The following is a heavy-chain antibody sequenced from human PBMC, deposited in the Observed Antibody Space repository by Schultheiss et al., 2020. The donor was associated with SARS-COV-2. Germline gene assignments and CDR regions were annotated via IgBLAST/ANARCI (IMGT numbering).Heavy chain of an antibody. V-gene: IGHV1-2*02. CDR3: ATTNFMITSDAFDI. J-gene: IGHJ3*02. CDR1: GYTFTGYY. CDR2: INPNSGGT. Sequence: ASVKVSCKASGYTFTGYYMHWVRQAPGQGLEWMGWINPNSGGTNYAQKFQGRVTMTRDTSISTAYMELSRLRSDDTAVYYCATTNFMITSDAFDIWGQGTMVTVSS. D-gene: IGHD3-16*01.